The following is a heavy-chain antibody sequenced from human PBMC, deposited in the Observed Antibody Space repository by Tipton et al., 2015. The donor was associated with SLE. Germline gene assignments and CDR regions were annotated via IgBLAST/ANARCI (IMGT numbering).Heavy chain of an antibody. CDR2: IYYSGST. CDR3: ARVTRGGASRAWFDP. J-gene: IGHJ5*02. V-gene: IGHV4-30-4*01. Sequence: LRLSCTVSGGSISSGDYYWSWIRQPPGKGLEWIGYIYYSGSTYYNPSLKSRVTISVDRSKNQFSLKLSSVTAADTAVYYCARVTRGGASRAWFDPWGQGTLVTVSS. D-gene: IGHD4-11*01. CDR1: GGSISSGDYY.